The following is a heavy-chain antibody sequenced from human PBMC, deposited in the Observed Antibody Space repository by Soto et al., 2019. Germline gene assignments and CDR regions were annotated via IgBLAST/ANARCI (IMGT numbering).Heavy chain of an antibody. Sequence: GGYLKLSCAASGFTFSSYEMNCVRQAPGKGLEWVSYISSSGSTIYYADSVKGRFTISRDNAKNSLYLQMNSLRAEDTAVYYCARDNKCVPPRGYYYVMDVWGQGTTVTVS. J-gene: IGHJ6*02. CDR2: ISSSGSTI. CDR3: ARDNKCVPPRGYYYVMDV. CDR1: GFTFSSYE. D-gene: IGHD2-2*01. V-gene: IGHV3-48*03.